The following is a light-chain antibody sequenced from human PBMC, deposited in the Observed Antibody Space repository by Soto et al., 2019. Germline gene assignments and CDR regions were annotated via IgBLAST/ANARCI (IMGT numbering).Light chain of an antibody. CDR3: QQYFDVPFT. CDR2: WAS. Sequence: DIAMTQSPDSLAVSLGERATMNCKCSRSVLYKSNNKNHLAWYQQKPGQPPQLIIYWASTRESGVPERFSGSGSGTDFTLTISSLEAEDVAFYWCQQYFDVPFTFGGGTKVEI. V-gene: IGKV4-1*01. CDR1: RSVLYKSNNKNH. J-gene: IGKJ4*01.